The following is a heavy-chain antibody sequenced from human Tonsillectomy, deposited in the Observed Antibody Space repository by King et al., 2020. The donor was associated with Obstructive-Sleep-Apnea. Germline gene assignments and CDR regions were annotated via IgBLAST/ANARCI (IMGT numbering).Heavy chain of an antibody. Sequence: VQLVESGGGLVQPGGSLRLSCAASGFTFSSCWMNWVRQAPGKGLEWVANIKQDGSEKFYVDSVKGRFTISRDNAKNSLFLQMNSLRAEDTAVYFCARGLLLASLDYNMDVWGQGTTVTVSS. CDR2: IKQDGSEK. CDR3: ARGLLLASLDYNMDV. D-gene: IGHD3-16*01. J-gene: IGHJ6*02. CDR1: GFTFSSCW. V-gene: IGHV3-7*03.